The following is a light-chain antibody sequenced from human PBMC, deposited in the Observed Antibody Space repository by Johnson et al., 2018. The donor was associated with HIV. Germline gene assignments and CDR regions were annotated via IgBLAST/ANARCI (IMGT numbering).Light chain of an antibody. CDR3: GTWDSGLSAHYV. J-gene: IGLJ1*01. CDR2: DNT. CDR1: NSNIGNNY. V-gene: IGLV1-51*01. Sequence: QSVLTQPPSVSAAAGQKVTISCSGNNSNIGNNYVSWYQLLPGTAPKLLIYDNTKRHSGIPDRFSDSKSGTSATLGITGLQTGDEADYYCGTWDSGLSAHYVFGTGTRVTVL.